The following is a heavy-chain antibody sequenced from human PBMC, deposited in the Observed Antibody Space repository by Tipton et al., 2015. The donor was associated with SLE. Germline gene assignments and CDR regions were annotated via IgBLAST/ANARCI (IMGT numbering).Heavy chain of an antibody. J-gene: IGHJ3*02. CDR1: GVSISGDY. V-gene: IGHV4-4*07. CDR3: ARMFRDGYNHADAFDI. Sequence: TLSLTCTVSGVSISGDYWSWVRQPAGEELEWIGRIYTSGSTNGSTHYNPSLKSRVTMSLDTSKNHFSLKLSSVTAADTAVYYCARMFRDGYNHADAFDIWGQGTMVTVSS. D-gene: IGHD5-24*01. CDR2: IYTSGST.